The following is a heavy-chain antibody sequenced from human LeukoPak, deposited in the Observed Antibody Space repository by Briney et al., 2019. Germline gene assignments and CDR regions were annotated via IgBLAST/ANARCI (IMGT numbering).Heavy chain of an antibody. CDR3: ARGSYVWGSYPRGLDP. CDR1: GFSFTTYW. D-gene: IGHD3-16*02. J-gene: IGHJ5*02. V-gene: IGHV3-20*04. Sequence: GGSLRLSCAASGFSFTTYWMSWVRQAPGKGLEWVSGINWNGGSTGYADSVKGRFTISRDNAKNSLYLQMNSLRAEDTALYYCARGSYVWGSYPRGLDPWGQGTLVTVSS. CDR2: INWNGGST.